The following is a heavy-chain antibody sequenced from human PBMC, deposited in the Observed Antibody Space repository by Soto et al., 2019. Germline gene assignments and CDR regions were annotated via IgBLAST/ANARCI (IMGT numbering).Heavy chain of an antibody. CDR1: GYTFTSYG. Sequence: ASVKVSCKASGYTFTSYGISWVRQAPGQGLEWMGWISAYNGNTNYAQKLQGRVTITADKSTSTVYMELSSLRSEDTAFYYCARGDYSTSPLNWFDPWGQGTLVTVSS. J-gene: IGHJ5*02. CDR3: ARGDYSTSPLNWFDP. CDR2: ISAYNGNT. D-gene: IGHD6-6*01. V-gene: IGHV1-18*01.